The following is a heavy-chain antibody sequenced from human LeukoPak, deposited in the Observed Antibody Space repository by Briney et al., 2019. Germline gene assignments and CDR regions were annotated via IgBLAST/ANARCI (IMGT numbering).Heavy chain of an antibody. CDR3: ATGIYTSSSFFFDY. J-gene: IGHJ4*02. CDR1: GFTVSNAW. CDR2: IKSKTDGETT. D-gene: IGHD6-6*01. Sequence: GGSLRLSCAASGFTVSNAWMSWVRQAPGKGLEWVGRIKSKTDGETTDYAAPVKGRFTISRDDSKNTLYLQMNSLKTEDTAVYYCATGIYTSSSFFFDYWGQGSLVTVSS. V-gene: IGHV3-15*01.